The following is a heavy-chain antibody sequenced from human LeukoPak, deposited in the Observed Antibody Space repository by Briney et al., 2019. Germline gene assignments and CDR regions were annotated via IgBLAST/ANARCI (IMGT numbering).Heavy chain of an antibody. V-gene: IGHV1-8*03. J-gene: IGHJ5*02. D-gene: IGHD4-17*01. Sequence: ASVKVSCKASGYTFTSYDINWVRQATGQGLEWMGWMNPNSGNTGYAQKFQGRVTITRNTSISTAYMELSRLRSEDTAVYYCARGRRTTVTTFWFDPWGQGTLVTVSS. CDR1: GYTFTSYD. CDR3: ARGRRTTVTTFWFDP. CDR2: MNPNSGNT.